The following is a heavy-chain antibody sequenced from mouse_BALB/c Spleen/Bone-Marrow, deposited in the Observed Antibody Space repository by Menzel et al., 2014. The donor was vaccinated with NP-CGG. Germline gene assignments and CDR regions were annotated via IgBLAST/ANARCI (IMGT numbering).Heavy chain of an antibody. D-gene: IGHD1-1*01. J-gene: IGHJ2*01. CDR2: IDPSDNET. CDR3: AREGYYGSSSFFDY. CDR1: AYSFTNYW. V-gene: IGHV1-59*01. Sequence: VHLVESGPQLVRPGTSVKISCKASAYSFTNYWMHWMKRRPGQGLEWIGMIDPSDNETRLNQKFKDKATLTVDKSSSTAYMQLSSPTSEDSAVYYCAREGYYGSSSFFDYWGQGTTLTVSS.